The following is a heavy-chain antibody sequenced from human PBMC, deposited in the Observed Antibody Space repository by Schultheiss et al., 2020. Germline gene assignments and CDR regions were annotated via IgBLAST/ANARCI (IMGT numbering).Heavy chain of an antibody. CDR2: INHSGST. CDR3: AREGRGNFQH. D-gene: IGHD3-10*01. CDR1: GGSFSGYS. J-gene: IGHJ1*01. V-gene: IGHV4-34*01. Sequence: SETLSLTCAVYGGSFSGYSWNWIRQFPGKGLEWIGEINHSGSTNYNPSLKSRVTISVDKSKNQFSLKLSSVTAADTAVYYCAREGRGNFQHWGQGTLVTVSS.